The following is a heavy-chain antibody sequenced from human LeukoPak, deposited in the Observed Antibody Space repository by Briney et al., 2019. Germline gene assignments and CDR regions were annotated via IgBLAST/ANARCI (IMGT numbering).Heavy chain of an antibody. CDR3: AKGPEPLDY. CDR1: GFTFYNSG. CDR2: ISGSDSTT. J-gene: IGHJ4*02. V-gene: IGHV3-23*01. Sequence: PGGSLRLSCAASGFTFYNSGMGWVRQAPGKGLEWVSAISGSDSTTYYADSVKGRFTISRDDSRNTLYLQMNSLRAEDTAVYYCAKGPEPLDYWGQGTLVTVSS.